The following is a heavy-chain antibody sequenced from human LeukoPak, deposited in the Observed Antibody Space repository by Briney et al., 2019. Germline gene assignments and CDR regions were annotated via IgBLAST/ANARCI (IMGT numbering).Heavy chain of an antibody. CDR2: ISSSSSYI. D-gene: IGHD3-10*01. CDR1: GFTFSSYS. V-gene: IGHV3-21*01. J-gene: IGHJ3*02. CDR3: ARDFRPSFVFAAFDI. Sequence: GGSLRLSCAASGFTFSSYSMNWVRQAPGKGLEWVSSISSSSSYIYYADSVKGRFTISRDNAKNSLYLQMNSLRAEDTAVYYCARDFRPSFVFAAFDIWGQGTMVTVSS.